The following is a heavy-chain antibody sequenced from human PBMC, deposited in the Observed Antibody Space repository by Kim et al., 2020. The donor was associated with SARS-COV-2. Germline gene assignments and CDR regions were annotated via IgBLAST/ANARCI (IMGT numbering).Heavy chain of an antibody. CDR2: MYYSGVT. CDR1: GGSISSYY. V-gene: IGHV4-59*01. D-gene: IGHD3-22*01. CDR3: ARDRGEYSDNSGYSYVASDI. J-gene: IGHJ3*02. Sequence: SETLSLTCTVSGGSISSYYWSWIRQPPGKGLEWIGYMYYSGVTKYNPSLKSRVIISADTSKNQFSLKLSSVTAADTAVYYCARDRGEYSDNSGYSYVASDIWGQGTMVTVSS.